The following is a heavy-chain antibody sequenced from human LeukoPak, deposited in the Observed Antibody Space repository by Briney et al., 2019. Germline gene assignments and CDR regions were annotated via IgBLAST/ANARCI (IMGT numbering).Heavy chain of an antibody. D-gene: IGHD2-21*01. CDR3: ARSLWPEDY. Sequence: GGSLRLSCTASGFTFRSYWMSWVRQAPGKGLEWVANINQDGSDKEYVDSVKGRFTISRDNAKSSVSLQMNSLRAEDTAVYYCARSLWPEDYWGQGTLVTVSS. V-gene: IGHV3-7*01. CDR1: GFTFRSYW. J-gene: IGHJ4*02. CDR2: INQDGSDK.